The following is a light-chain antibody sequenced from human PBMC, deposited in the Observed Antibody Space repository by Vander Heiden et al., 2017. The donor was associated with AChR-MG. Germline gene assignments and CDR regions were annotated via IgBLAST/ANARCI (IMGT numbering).Light chain of an antibody. CDR3: QQYNNWPPLT. J-gene: IGKJ4*01. CDR2: AAF. CDR1: QSVSSN. V-gene: IGKV3-15*01. Sequence: EIAMTQPPVTLSVSPGERATPSCRASQSVSSNLAWYQQKPGQAPRLLIYAAFTRATGIPARFSGSGSGTEFTLTISSLQSEDFAVYYCQQYNNWPPLTFGGGTKVEIK.